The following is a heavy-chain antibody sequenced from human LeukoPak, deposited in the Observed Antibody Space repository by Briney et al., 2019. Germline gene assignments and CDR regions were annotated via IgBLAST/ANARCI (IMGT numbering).Heavy chain of an antibody. V-gene: IGHV3-33*01. CDR1: GFTFSSYG. Sequence: GGSLRLSCAASGFTFSSYGMHWVRQAPGKGLEWVAVIWYDGSNKYYADSVKGRFTISRDNSMNTLYLQMNSLRAEDTAVYYCARSYYYDSSHTVDYWGQGTLVTVSS. J-gene: IGHJ4*02. CDR2: IWYDGSNK. D-gene: IGHD3-22*01. CDR3: ARSYYYDSSHTVDY.